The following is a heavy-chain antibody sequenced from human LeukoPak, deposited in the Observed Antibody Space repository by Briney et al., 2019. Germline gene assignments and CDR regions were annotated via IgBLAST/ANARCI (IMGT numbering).Heavy chain of an antibody. Sequence: PGGSLRLSCAASRFSFTKYSMHWVRQAPGKGLEWVAFIRYDGTNKYYVDSVKGRFTISRDNSKNTLYLQMNSLRAEDTAVYYCEKRLYGDYGSGIDYWGQGTLVTVSS. CDR1: RFSFTKYS. CDR3: EKRLYGDYGSGIDY. D-gene: IGHD4-17*01. V-gene: IGHV3-30*02. CDR2: IRYDGTNK. J-gene: IGHJ4*02.